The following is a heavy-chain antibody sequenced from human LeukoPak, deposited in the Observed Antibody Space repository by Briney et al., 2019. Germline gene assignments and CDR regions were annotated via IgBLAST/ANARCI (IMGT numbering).Heavy chain of an antibody. CDR3: ARSSYYYDSSGYYSDAFDI. CDR2: ISGSGGST. D-gene: IGHD3-22*01. J-gene: IGHJ3*02. CDR1: GFTFSSYA. V-gene: IGHV3-23*01. Sequence: PGGSLRLSCAASGFTFSSYAMSWVRQAPGKGLEWVSAISGSGGSTYYADSVKGRFTISRDNSKNTLYLQMNSLRAEDTAVYYCARSSYYYDSSGYYSDAFDIRGQGTMVTVSS.